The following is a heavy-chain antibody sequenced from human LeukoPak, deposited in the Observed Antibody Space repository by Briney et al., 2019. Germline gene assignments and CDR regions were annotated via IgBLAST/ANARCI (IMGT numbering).Heavy chain of an antibody. CDR1: GYTFTSYG. Sequence: ASVKVSCKASGYTFTSYGISWVRQAPGQGLEWMGWISAYNGNTNYAQKLQGRVTMTTDTSTSTAYMELRSLRSDDTAVYYCAKDVNYYDSSGPFDYWGQGTLVTVSS. D-gene: IGHD3-22*01. CDR3: AKDVNYYDSSGPFDY. J-gene: IGHJ4*02. V-gene: IGHV1-18*01. CDR2: ISAYNGNT.